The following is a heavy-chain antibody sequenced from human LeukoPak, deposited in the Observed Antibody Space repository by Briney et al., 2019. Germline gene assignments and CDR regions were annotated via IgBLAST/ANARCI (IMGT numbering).Heavy chain of an antibody. V-gene: IGHV3-66*01. D-gene: IGHD5-18*01. CDR3: ARGYNYALIL. CDR1: GFTVSSNY. Sequence: PGGSLRLSCAASGFTVSSNYMSWVRQAPGKGLEWVSAISSGGNTYYADSVKGRSTISRDSSKNTLYLQMNSLRAEDTAVYYCARGYNYALILWGQGTLVTVSS. J-gene: IGHJ4*02. CDR2: ISSGGNT.